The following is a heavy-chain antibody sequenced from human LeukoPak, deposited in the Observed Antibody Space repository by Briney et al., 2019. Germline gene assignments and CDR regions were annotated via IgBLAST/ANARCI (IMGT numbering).Heavy chain of an antibody. D-gene: IGHD6-19*01. CDR2: IIETGASP. Sequence: GGSLRLSCAASGFTFSSYAMSWVRQAPGKGLEWVSTIIETGASPYYADSVRGRFTVSRDSSKNMFYLQMNSLRAEDTAIYYCARRGAGSGGLDYWGQGTLVTVSS. CDR1: GFTFSSYA. J-gene: IGHJ4*02. V-gene: IGHV3-23*01. CDR3: ARRGAGSGGLDY.